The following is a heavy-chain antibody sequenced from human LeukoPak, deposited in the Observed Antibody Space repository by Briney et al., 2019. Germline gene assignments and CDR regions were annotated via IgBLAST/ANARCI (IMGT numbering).Heavy chain of an antibody. CDR3: VRGFTLGAH. CDR1: GFTFSSYA. J-gene: IGHJ4*02. CDR2: ISYDGSNK. Sequence: GGSLRLSCAASGFTFSSYAMHWVRQAPGKGLEWVAVISYDGSNKYYADSVKGRFTISRDNSKNTLYLQMNSLRAEDTAVYYCVRGFTLGAHWGQGTLVTVSS. V-gene: IGHV3-30-3*01. D-gene: IGHD3-3*02.